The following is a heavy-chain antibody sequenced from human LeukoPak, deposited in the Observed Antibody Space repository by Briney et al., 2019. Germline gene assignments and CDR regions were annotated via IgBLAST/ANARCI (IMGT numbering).Heavy chain of an antibody. Sequence: SETLSLTCTVSGGSISSYYWSWIRQPAGKGLEWIGRIYTSGSTNYNPSLKSRVTMSVDTSKNQFSLKLSSVTAADTAVYYCARVERDRLRPSYFDVWGRGTLVTVSS. CDR2: IYTSGST. CDR3: ARVERDRLRPSYFDV. V-gene: IGHV4-4*07. J-gene: IGHJ2*01. CDR1: GGSISSYY. D-gene: IGHD4-17*01.